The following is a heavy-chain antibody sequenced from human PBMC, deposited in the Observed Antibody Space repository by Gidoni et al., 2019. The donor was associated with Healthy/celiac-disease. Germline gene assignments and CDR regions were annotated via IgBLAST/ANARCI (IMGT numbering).Heavy chain of an antibody. D-gene: IGHD3-22*01. Sequence: QLQLQESGPGLVKPSETLSLTCTVSGGSISSSSYYWGWIRQPPGKGLEWIGSIYYSGSTYYNPSLKSRVTISVDTSKNQFSLKLSSVTAADTAVYYCARRNYDSSLDYWGQGTLVTVSS. CDR2: IYYSGST. J-gene: IGHJ4*02. CDR1: GGSISSSSYY. CDR3: ARRNYDSSLDY. V-gene: IGHV4-39*01.